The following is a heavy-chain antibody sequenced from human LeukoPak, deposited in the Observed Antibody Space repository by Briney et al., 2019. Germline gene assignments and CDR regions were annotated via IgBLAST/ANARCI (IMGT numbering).Heavy chain of an antibody. Sequence: GGSLRLSCAASGLTFSSYVMSWVRQAPGKGLEWVSGIRGRGDTTYYADSVRGRFTISRDNSKNTLYLQMSSLRADDTAVYYCARQPDDFSGWNNGQDFFDYWGQGTLVTVSS. CDR3: ARQPDDFSGWNNGQDFFDY. V-gene: IGHV3-23*01. CDR1: GLTFSSYV. D-gene: IGHD6-19*01. J-gene: IGHJ4*02. CDR2: IRGRGDTT.